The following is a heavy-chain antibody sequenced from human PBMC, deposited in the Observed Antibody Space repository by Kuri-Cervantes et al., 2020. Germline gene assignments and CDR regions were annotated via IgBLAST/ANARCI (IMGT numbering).Heavy chain of an antibody. V-gene: IGHV4-30-4*01. D-gene: IGHD2-2*02. CDR2: IYHSGST. J-gene: IGHJ6*03. CDR1: GGSISSGDYY. Sequence: LRLSCTVSGGSISSGDYYWSWIRQPPGKGLEWIGYIYHSGSTDYNPSLKSRVTISVDTSKNQFSLKLSSVTAADTAVYYCARRVPAAIGYYYYYMDVWGKGTTVTVSS. CDR3: ARRVPAAIGYYYYYMDV.